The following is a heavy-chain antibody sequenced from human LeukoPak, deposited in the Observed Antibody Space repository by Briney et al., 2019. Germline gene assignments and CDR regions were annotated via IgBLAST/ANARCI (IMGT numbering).Heavy chain of an antibody. CDR1: GGSISSYY. Sequence: LETLSLTCTVSGGSISSYYWSWIRQPAGKGLEWIGRIYTSGSTNYNPSLKSRVTMSVDTSKNQFSLKLSSVTAADTAVYYCAREGKAETIISSSWNPTLGSSNIYRHFDYWGQGTLVTVSS. CDR2: IYTSGST. V-gene: IGHV4-4*07. J-gene: IGHJ4*02. CDR3: AREGKAETIISSSWNPTLGSSNIYRHFDY. D-gene: IGHD6-13*01.